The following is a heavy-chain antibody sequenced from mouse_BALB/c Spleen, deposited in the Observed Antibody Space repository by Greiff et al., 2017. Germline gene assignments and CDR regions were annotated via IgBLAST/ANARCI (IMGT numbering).Heavy chain of an antibody. Sequence: EVKVVESGGGLVKPGGSLKLSCAASGFTFSDYYMYWVRQTPEKRLEWVATISDGGSYTYYPDSVKGRFTISRDNAKNNLYLQMSSLKSEDTAMYYCARAPYGNYPFAYWGQGTLVTVAA. D-gene: IGHD2-10*02. CDR1: GFTFSDYY. CDR3: ARAPYGNYPFAY. J-gene: IGHJ3*01. CDR2: ISDGGSYT. V-gene: IGHV5-4*02.